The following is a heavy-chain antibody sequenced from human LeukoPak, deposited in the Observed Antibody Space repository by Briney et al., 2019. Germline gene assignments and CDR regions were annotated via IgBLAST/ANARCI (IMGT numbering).Heavy chain of an antibody. Sequence: PGGSLRLSCAASGFTFSSYAMSWVRQAPGKGLEWVSAISSSGGNTYYADSVKGRFTISRDNSKSTLYLQMNSLRAKDTAVYYCAKLVTTFFDFWGQGTLVTVSS. V-gene: IGHV3-23*01. CDR2: ISSSGGNT. D-gene: IGHD4-17*01. CDR3: AKLVTTFFDF. CDR1: GFTFSSYA. J-gene: IGHJ4*02.